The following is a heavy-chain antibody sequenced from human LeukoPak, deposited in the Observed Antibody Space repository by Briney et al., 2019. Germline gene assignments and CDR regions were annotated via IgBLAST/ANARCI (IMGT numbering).Heavy chain of an antibody. CDR1: GYTFTGYY. J-gene: IGHJ1*01. CDR2: INPSSGGT. Sequence: ASVKVSCKASGYTFTGYYMHWVRQAPGQGLEWMGWINPSSGGTNYAQKFQGRVTMTRDTSISTAYMELSRLRSDDTAVYYCARADSSGWNFQHWGQGTLVTVSS. D-gene: IGHD6-19*01. V-gene: IGHV1-2*02. CDR3: ARADSSGWNFQH.